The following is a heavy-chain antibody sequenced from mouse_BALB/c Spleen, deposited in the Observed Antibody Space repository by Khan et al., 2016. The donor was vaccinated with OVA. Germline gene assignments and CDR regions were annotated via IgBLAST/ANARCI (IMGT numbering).Heavy chain of an antibody. D-gene: IGHD2-1*01. CDR3: ARSGGNFHWYFDV. CDR2: ISSGSSTI. Sequence: EVELVESGGGLVQPGGSRKLSCAASGFTFSSFGIHWVRQAPKKGLEWVAYISSGSSTIYYVDTVKGRFTISRDIPKNTLSLQLTSLRSEDTAMYYCARSGGNFHWYFDVWGAGTSVTVSS. V-gene: IGHV5-17*02. J-gene: IGHJ1*01. CDR1: GFTFSSFG.